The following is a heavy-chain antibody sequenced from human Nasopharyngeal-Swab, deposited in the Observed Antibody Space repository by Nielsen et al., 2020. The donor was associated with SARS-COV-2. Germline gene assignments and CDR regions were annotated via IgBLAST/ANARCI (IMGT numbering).Heavy chain of an antibody. J-gene: IGHJ3*01. CDR1: GFTFSSLW. CDR2: IKPDGSEK. V-gene: IGHV3-7*01. CDR3: ARDWPRAFDV. Sequence: GGSLRLSCAASGFTFSSLWMSWVRQVPGKGLEWVADIKPDGSEKFYVDSVKGRFTISRDNAKNSMSLQMNSLRVEDTAVYYCARDWPRAFDVWGQGTMVTVSS.